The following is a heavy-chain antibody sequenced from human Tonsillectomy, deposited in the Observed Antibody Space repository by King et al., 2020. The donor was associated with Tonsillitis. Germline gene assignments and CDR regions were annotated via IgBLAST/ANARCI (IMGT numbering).Heavy chain of an antibody. D-gene: IGHD2-15*01. Sequence: VQLVESGGGLVQPGGSLRLSCAASGFTFTSYAMSWVRQAPGKELEWVSTITGSGVYTYYADSVKGRFTISRDNSKNTLYLQMNSLRAEDTAVYYCARGGLYSYGLDVWGQGTTVTVSS. CDR2: ITGSGVYT. J-gene: IGHJ6*02. CDR1: GFTFTSYA. CDR3: ARGGLYSYGLDV. V-gene: IGHV3-23*04.